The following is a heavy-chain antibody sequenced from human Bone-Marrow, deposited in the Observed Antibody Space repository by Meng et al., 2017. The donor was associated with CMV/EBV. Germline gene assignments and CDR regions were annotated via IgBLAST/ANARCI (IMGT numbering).Heavy chain of an antibody. CDR2: MNPDSGNT. V-gene: IGHV1-8*02. J-gene: IGHJ5*02. D-gene: IGHD6-13*01. Sequence: KASGDTFSNYDINWVRQAPGQGLEWMGWMNPDSGNTGYAQRFQGRVTMTMDTSISTAYMEMSSLRSEDTAVYYCARAGYSSRGWFDPWGQGTLVTVSS. CDR3: ARAGYSSRGWFDP. CDR1: GDTFSNYD.